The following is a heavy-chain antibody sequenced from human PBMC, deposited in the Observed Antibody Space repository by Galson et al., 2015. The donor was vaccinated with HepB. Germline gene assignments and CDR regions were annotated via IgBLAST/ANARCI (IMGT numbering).Heavy chain of an antibody. D-gene: IGHD2-15*01. CDR1: GYTFTSYG. CDR2: ISAYNGNT. CDR3: ARGYCSGGSCYSLDY. V-gene: IGHV1-18*01. Sequence: SVKVSCKASGYTFTSYGISWVRQAPGQGLEWMGWISAYNGNTNYAQKLQGRVTMTTDTSTSTAYMELRSLRSDDTAVYYCARGYCSGGSCYSLDYWGQGTLVTVSS. J-gene: IGHJ4*02.